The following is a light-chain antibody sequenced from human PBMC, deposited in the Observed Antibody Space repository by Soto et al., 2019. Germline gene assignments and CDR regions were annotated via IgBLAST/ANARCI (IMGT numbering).Light chain of an antibody. Sequence: EIVLTQSPGTLSLSPGERATLSCRASQSVSNNYLAWYQQKPGQAPRLLIYGASNRATGIPDRFSGSGSGTDFTLTISRLEPEDFAVYYCHQYGSSPTFGQGTKVDIK. CDR3: HQYGSSPT. V-gene: IGKV3-20*01. J-gene: IGKJ1*01. CDR1: QSVSNNY. CDR2: GAS.